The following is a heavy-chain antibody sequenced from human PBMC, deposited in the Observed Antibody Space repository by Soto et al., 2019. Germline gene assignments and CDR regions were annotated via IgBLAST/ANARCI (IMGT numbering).Heavy chain of an antibody. Sequence: QVQLVQSGAEVKSAGSSVKVSCKASGDTFNFYSINWVRQAPGLGLEWVGRVNPILSMSNYAQRFQGRVTMTADKSTGTAYTELRSLRSEDTAIYYCASNYGSGYRAFASWGQGALVTVSS. D-gene: IGHD3-10*01. CDR1: GDTFNFYS. CDR2: VNPILSMS. CDR3: ASNYGSGYRAFAS. J-gene: IGHJ4*02. V-gene: IGHV1-69*02.